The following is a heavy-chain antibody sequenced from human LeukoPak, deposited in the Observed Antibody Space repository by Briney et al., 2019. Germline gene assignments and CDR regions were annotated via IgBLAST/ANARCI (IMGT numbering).Heavy chain of an antibody. CDR2: IYYSGST. CDR3: ARLWAAAESFDY. CDR1: GGSINSFY. J-gene: IGHJ4*02. Sequence: SETLSLTCTVSGGSINSFYWSWVRQPPGKGREWIGYIYYSGSTNYNPSLKRRVTISVATSKSQFSLKLSSVTAADTAVYYCARLWAAAESFDYWGQGILVTVSS. D-gene: IGHD6-13*01. V-gene: IGHV4-59*08.